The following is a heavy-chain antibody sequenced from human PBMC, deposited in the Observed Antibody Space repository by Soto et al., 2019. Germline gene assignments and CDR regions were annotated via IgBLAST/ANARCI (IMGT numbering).Heavy chain of an antibody. CDR1: GYTFTSYG. CDR3: ARDLIVGATPPYYFDY. J-gene: IGHJ4*02. CDR2: ISADNGNT. D-gene: IGHD1-26*01. V-gene: IGHV1-18*01. Sequence: QGQLVQAGAEVKKPWASVKVSCNASGYTFTSYGISWVRHAPGQGLEWMGWISADNGNTNYAQKLQGRVTMTTDTSTSTAYMELRSLRSDDTAVYYCARDLIVGATPPYYFDYWGQGTLVTVSS.